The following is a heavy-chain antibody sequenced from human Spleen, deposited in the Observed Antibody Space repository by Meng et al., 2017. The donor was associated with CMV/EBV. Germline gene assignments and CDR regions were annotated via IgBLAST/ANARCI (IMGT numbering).Heavy chain of an antibody. CDR2: MYSSGST. Sequence: SETLSLTCTVSGGSLSSYYWSWIRQPPGKGLEWIGYMYSSGSTNYHSSLKSRVTISEDTSKNQVYLKLTSVTAADTAVYYCARGTLDMARFWSGYNWFDPWGQGTLVTVSS. CDR1: GGSLSSYY. CDR3: ARGTLDMARFWSGYNWFDP. D-gene: IGHD3-3*01. V-gene: IGHV4-59*01. J-gene: IGHJ5*02.